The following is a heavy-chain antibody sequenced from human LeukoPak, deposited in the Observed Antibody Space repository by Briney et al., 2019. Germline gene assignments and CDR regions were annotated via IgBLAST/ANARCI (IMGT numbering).Heavy chain of an antibody. CDR2: ISYDGRNK. V-gene: IGHV3-30*18. Sequence: GGSLRLSCAASGFTFSSYGMHWVRQAPGKGLEWVAVISYDGRNKYYADSVKGRFTISRDNSKNTLYLQMNSLRAEDTAVYYCAKDPGDGDYFDYWGQGTLVTVSS. D-gene: IGHD3-16*01. CDR1: GFTFSSYG. J-gene: IGHJ4*02. CDR3: AKDPGDGDYFDY.